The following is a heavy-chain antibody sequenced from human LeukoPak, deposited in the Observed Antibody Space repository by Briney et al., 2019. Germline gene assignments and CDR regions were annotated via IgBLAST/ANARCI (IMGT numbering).Heavy chain of an antibody. CDR1: GFTFSSYG. J-gene: IGHJ3*02. V-gene: IGHV3-33*01. CDR3: ARNRGGCSAFDI. Sequence: PGRSLRLSCAASGFTFSSYGMHWVRQAPGKGLEWVAVIWYDGSNKYYADSVKGRFTISRDNSKNTLYLQMNSLRAEDTAVYYCARNRGGCSAFDIWGQGTMVTVSS. D-gene: IGHD2-15*01. CDR2: IWYDGSNK.